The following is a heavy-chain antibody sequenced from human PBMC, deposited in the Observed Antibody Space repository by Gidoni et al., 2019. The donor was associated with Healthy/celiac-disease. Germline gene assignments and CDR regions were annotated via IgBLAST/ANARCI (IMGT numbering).Heavy chain of an antibody. J-gene: IGHJ6*02. V-gene: IGHV3-23*01. CDR1: GFTFSSYA. CDR2: ISGSGGST. D-gene: IGHD1-26*01. CDR3: AKGALSWEQLIYYYYGMDV. Sequence: EVQLLESGGGLVQPWGSLRLSCAASGFTFSSYAMSWVRQAPGKGLEWVSAISGSGGSTYYADSVKGRFTISRDNSKNTLYLQMNSLRAEDTAVYYCAKGALSWEQLIYYYYGMDVWGQGTTVTVSS.